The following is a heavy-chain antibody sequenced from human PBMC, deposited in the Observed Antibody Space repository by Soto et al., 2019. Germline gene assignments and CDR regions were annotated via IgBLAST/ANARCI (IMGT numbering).Heavy chain of an antibody. Sequence: EVQLVESGGGLVQPGGSLRLSCAASGFIFSTHWMTWARQGPGKGLEWLATIKPDAGVAYYADSVKGRFTISRDNAKNPLLLQMNRLRGGGTAVYYCANDGGWHFGYWGQGTLVTVSS. CDR1: GFIFSTHW. D-gene: IGHD6-19*01. V-gene: IGHV3-7*03. CDR3: ANDGGWHFGY. J-gene: IGHJ4*01. CDR2: IKPDAGVA.